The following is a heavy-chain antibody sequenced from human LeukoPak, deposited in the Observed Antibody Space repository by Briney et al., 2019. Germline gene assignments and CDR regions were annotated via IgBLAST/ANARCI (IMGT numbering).Heavy chain of an antibody. J-gene: IGHJ4*02. CDR3: ARPHDYGDLHDH. CDR1: GFTVSGNY. V-gene: IGHV3-53*01. D-gene: IGHD4-17*01. CDR2: IYSADST. Sequence: PGGSLRLSCAVSGFTVSGNYLTWVRQAPGKGLESVSIIYSADSTYYADSVQGRFTISRDISKNLLYLQMNSLRVEDTAMYYCARPHDYGDLHDHWGQGTLVTVSS.